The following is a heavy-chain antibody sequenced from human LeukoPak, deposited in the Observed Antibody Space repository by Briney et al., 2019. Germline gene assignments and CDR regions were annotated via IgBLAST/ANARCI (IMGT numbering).Heavy chain of an antibody. D-gene: IGHD2-15*01. J-gene: IGHJ4*02. CDR1: GYSFTSYW. V-gene: IGHV5-51*01. Sequence: GESLKISCKGSGYSFTSYWIGWVRQMPGKGLEWMGIIYPGDSDTRYSPSFQGQVTISADKSISTAYLQWSSLKASDTAVYYCARTPLGYCSGGSCPFLDYWGQGTLVTVSS. CDR2: IYPGDSDT. CDR3: ARTPLGYCSGGSCPFLDY.